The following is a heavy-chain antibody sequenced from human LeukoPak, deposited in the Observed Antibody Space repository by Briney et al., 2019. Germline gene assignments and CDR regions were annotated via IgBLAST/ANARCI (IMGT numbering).Heavy chain of an antibody. V-gene: IGHV3-73*01. Sequence: GGSLRLSCAASGFTYSGSDMHWVRQASGKGLEWVGRIRSKANSYATAYAASVKGGFTISRHDSKNTAYLQMNSLKTEDTAVYYCTRLRIVGAIYYFDYWGQGTLVTVSS. CDR1: GFTYSGSD. CDR2: IRSKANSYAT. CDR3: TRLRIVGAIYYFDY. J-gene: IGHJ4*02. D-gene: IGHD1-26*01.